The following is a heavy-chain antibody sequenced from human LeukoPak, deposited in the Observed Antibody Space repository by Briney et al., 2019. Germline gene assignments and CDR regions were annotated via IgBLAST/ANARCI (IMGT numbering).Heavy chain of an antibody. CDR2: ISASGTTM. V-gene: IGHV3-48*04. CDR1: GXTFSAYS. D-gene: IGHD5/OR15-5a*01. J-gene: IGHJ5*02. Sequence: GGSLRLSCAASGXTFSAYSMNWLPQAPGKGLERVSYISASGTTMYYAESVKGRFTISRDDAKNSLYLEMNSLRAEDTALYYSARGSPTSTQYNWFDPWGQGTLVTVSS. CDR3: ARGSPTSTQYNWFDP.